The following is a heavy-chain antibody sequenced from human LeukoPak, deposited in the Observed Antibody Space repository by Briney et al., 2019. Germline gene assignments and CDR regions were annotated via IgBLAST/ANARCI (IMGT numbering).Heavy chain of an antibody. Sequence: GGSLRLSCAASGFSFSTHEMNWVRQAPGKGLEWVSHITSSSYAYYADSVKGRFTISRDNARNSLYLQMNSLRAEDTAIYYCARDLAAPRGFFDYWGQGTLVTVSS. CDR2: ITSSSYA. J-gene: IGHJ4*02. CDR1: GFSFSTHE. D-gene: IGHD6-6*01. CDR3: ARDLAAPRGFFDY. V-gene: IGHV3-48*03.